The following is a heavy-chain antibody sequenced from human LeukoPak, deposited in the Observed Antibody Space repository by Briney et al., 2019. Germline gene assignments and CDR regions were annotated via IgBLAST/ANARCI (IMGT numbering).Heavy chain of an antibody. CDR3: ARHFGVYSGSLQYYFDY. CDR1: GGSITSSSYY. V-gene: IGHV4-39*01. Sequence: TSDTLSLPCTVSGGSITSSSYYWGWIRQPPGKGLEWIGCLYYSGSTYYNPSLKSRVTISVDTSKNQFSLKLSSVTAADTAVYYCARHFGVYSGSLQYYFDYWGQGTLVTVSS. D-gene: IGHD1-26*01. CDR2: LYYSGST. J-gene: IGHJ4*02.